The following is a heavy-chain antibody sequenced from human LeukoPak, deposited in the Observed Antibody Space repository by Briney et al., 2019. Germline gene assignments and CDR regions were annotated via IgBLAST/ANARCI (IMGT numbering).Heavy chain of an antibody. J-gene: IGHJ4*02. CDR1: GGTFSSYA. CDR2: IIPILGIA. D-gene: IGHD3-22*01. Sequence: SVKVSCKASGGTFSSYAISWVRQAPGQGLEWMARIIPILGIANYAQKFQGRVTITADESTSTAYMELSSLRSEDTAVYYCAREGGDYDRSGPLDYWGQGTLVTVSS. V-gene: IGHV1-69*04. CDR3: AREGGDYDRSGPLDY.